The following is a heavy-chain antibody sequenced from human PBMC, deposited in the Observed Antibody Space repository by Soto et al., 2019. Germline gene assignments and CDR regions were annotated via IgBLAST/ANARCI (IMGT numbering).Heavy chain of an antibody. CDR2: ISYDGSNK. J-gene: IGHJ6*02. Sequence: LRLSCAASGFTFSSYAMHWVRQAPGKGLEWVAVISYDGSNKYYADSVKGRFTISRDNSKNTLYLQMNSLRAEDTAVYYCARDGDPNSSSWYVHNYYGMDVWGQGTTVTVSS. CDR3: ARDGDPNSSSWYVHNYYGMDV. V-gene: IGHV3-30-3*01. D-gene: IGHD6-13*01. CDR1: GFTFSSYA.